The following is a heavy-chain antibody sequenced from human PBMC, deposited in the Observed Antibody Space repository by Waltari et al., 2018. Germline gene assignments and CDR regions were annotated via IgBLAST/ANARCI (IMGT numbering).Heavy chain of an antibody. CDR3: ASGRGHGDYGGWFDP. V-gene: IGHV1-69*04. J-gene: IGHJ5*02. CDR2: IIPMLGVA. Sequence: QVQLVQSGAEVKKPGSSVKVSCKASGGTFHPHFTIYPISWVRQAAGHGLEWLGGIIPMLGVANSAQRFQGRVSITADESTSTAYMELSSLRSDDTAVYYCASGRGHGDYGGWFDPWGQGTLVTVSS. CDR1: GGTFHPHFTIYP. D-gene: IGHD4-17*01.